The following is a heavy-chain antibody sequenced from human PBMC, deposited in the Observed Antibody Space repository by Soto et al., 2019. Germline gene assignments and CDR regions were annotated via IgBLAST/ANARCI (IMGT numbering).Heavy chain of an antibody. J-gene: IGHJ4*02. CDR3: ARESEDLTSNFDY. CDR1: GFTFSGYA. V-gene: IGHV3-21*01. Sequence: PGGSLRLSCAASGFTFSGYAMSWVRQAPGKGLEWVSSISSTTNYIYYADSMKGRFTVSRDNAKNSVYLDMNSLSAEDTAVYYCARESEDLTSNFDYWGQGTLVTVSS. CDR2: ISSTTNYI.